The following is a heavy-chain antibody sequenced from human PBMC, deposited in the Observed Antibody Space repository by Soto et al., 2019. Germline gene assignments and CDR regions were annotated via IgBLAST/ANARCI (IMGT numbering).Heavy chain of an antibody. Sequence: GGSLRLSCAASGFTFSSYGMHWVRQAPGKGLEWVAVISYDGSNKYYADSVKGRFTISRDNSKNTLYLQMNSLRAEDTAVYYCAKGAWFDPWGQGTLVTVSS. CDR2: ISYDGSNK. CDR1: GFTFSSYG. J-gene: IGHJ5*02. V-gene: IGHV3-30*18. CDR3: AKGAWFDP.